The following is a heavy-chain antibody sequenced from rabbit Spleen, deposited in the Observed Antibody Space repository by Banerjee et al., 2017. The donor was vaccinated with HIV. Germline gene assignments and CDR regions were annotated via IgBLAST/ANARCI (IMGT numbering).Heavy chain of an antibody. Sequence: QSLEESGGDLVKPGASLTLTCTASGVSFSNKAVMCWVRQAPGKGLDWIGCIASGSSTTTYYASWAKGRFTISKTSTTVTLQVASLTAADTATYFCARSLHWDGVWGPGTLVTVS. D-gene: IGHD4-2*01. CDR3: ARSLHWDGV. J-gene: IGHJ3*01. CDR1: GVSFSNKAV. CDR2: IASGSSTTT. V-gene: IGHV1S40*01.